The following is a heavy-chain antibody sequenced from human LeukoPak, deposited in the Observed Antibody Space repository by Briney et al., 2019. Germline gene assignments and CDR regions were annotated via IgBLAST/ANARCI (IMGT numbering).Heavy chain of an antibody. V-gene: IGHV3-33*01. J-gene: IGHJ4*02. D-gene: IGHD6-19*01. Sequence: SGRSLRLSCAASGFSFSSYGMHWVRQAPGKGLEWVAVIWYDGSNKYYADSVKGRFTISRDNSKNTLDLQMNSLRAEDTAVYYCARGVGGSGWSLIRLYYFDYWGQGTLVTVSS. CDR3: ARGVGGSGWSLIRLYYFDY. CDR2: IWYDGSNK. CDR1: GFSFSSYG.